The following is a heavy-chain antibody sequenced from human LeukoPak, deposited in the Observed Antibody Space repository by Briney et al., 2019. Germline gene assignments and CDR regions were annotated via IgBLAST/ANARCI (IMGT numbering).Heavy chain of an antibody. J-gene: IGHJ4*02. Sequence: SETLSLTCAVYGGSFSGYYWSWIRQPPGKGLEWIGEINHSGSTNYNPSLKSRVTISADTSKNQFSLKVNSVSAADTAVYYCARVGIYGSGSYSAFDYWGQGTLVTVSS. V-gene: IGHV4-34*01. CDR2: INHSGST. D-gene: IGHD3-10*01. CDR1: GGSFSGYY. CDR3: ARVGIYGSGSYSAFDY.